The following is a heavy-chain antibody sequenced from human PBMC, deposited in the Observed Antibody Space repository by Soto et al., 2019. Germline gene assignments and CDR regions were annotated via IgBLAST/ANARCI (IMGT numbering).Heavy chain of an antibody. CDR3: ATVVLRFLEWPYYGMDV. D-gene: IGHD3-3*01. CDR2: FDPEDGET. CDR1: GYTLTELS. J-gene: IGHJ6*02. V-gene: IGHV1-24*01. Sequence: ASVKVSCKVSGYTLTELSMHWVRQAPGKGLEWMGGFDPEDGETIYAQKFQGRVTMTEDTSTDTAYMELSSLRSEDTAVYYCATVVLRFLEWPYYGMDVWGQGTTVTVSS.